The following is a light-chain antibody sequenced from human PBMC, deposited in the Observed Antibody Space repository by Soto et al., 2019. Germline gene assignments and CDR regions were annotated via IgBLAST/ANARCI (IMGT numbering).Light chain of an antibody. CDR1: QSVSSSY. V-gene: IGKV3D-20*02. CDR2: DAS. Sequence: EIVLTQSPGTLSLSPGDRATLSCRASQSVSSSYLAWYQQRPGQAPRLLIYDASNRATGIPARFSGSGSGTDFTLTISSLEPEDFAVYYCQQRSNWPTFGPGTKVDIK. CDR3: QQRSNWPT. J-gene: IGKJ3*01.